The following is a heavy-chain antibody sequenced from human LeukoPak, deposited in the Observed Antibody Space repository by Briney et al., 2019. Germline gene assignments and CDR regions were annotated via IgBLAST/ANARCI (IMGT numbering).Heavy chain of an antibody. CDR3: ARGPSSGNWFDP. CDR1: GYTFTSYD. V-gene: IGHV1-8*01. Sequence: GASVKVSCKASGYTFTSYDINWVRQATGQGLEWMGWMNPNSGNTGYAQKFQGRVTMTRNTSINTAYMELSSLRSEDTAVYYCARGPSSGNWFDPWGQGTLVTVSS. D-gene: IGHD6-19*01. CDR2: MNPNSGNT. J-gene: IGHJ5*02.